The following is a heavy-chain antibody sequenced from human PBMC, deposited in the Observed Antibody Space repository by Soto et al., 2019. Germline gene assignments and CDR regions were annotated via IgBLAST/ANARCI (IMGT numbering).Heavy chain of an antibody. V-gene: IGHV3-9*01. Sequence: PGGSLRLSCAASGFTFSSYGMHWVRPAPGKGLEWVSVISWNRGSICYADSVKGRFTISRDNAKNSLYLQMNSLRAEDAALYYCAKDMGGWSGYYWPLDCWGQGTLVTVSS. CDR3: AKDMGGWSGYYWPLDC. CDR1: GFTFSSYG. D-gene: IGHD3-3*01. CDR2: ISWNRGSI. J-gene: IGHJ4*02.